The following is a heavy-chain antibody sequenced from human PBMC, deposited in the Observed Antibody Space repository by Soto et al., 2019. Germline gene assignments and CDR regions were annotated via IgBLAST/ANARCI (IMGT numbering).Heavy chain of an antibody. CDR2: ISWNSGSI. V-gene: IGHV3-9*01. CDR3: AKDIERTVTAGGGFDY. CDR1: GFTFDDYA. Sequence: EVQLVESGGGLVQPGRSLRLSCAASGFTFDDYARHWVRQAPGKGLEWVSGISWNSGSIGYADSVKGRFTISRDNAKNSLYLQMNSLRAEDTALYYCAKDIERTVTAGGGFDYWGQGTLVTVSS. J-gene: IGHJ4*02. D-gene: IGHD2-21*02.